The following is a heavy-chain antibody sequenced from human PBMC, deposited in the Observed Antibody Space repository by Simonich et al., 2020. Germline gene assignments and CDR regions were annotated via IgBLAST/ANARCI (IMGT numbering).Heavy chain of an antibody. V-gene: IGHV4-34*01. CDR3: ARGKGWKNAFDI. D-gene: IGHD1-1*01. J-gene: IGHJ3*02. CDR1: GGSFSGYY. Sequence: QVQLQQWGAGLLKPSETLSLTCAVYGGSFSGYYWCRVRQPPGKGLEWIGEINHSGSTNYSPSLKGRVTISVDTFKNQFSLKLSSVTAADTAVYYCARGKGWKNAFDIWGQGTMVTVSS. CDR2: INHSGST.